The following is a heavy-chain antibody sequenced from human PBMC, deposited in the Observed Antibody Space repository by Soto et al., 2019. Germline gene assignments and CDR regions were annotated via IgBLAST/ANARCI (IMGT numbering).Heavy chain of an antibody. D-gene: IGHD6-13*01. CDR2: IIPIFGTA. J-gene: IGHJ6*02. Sequence: QVQLVQSGAEVKKPGSSVKVSCKASGGTFSSYAISWVRQAPGQGLEWMGGIIPIFGTANYAKKFQGRVTITADESTSTAYMELSSLRSEDTAVYYCARGQELGGRDYYGMDVWGQGTTVTVSS. CDR1: GGTFSSYA. CDR3: ARGQELGGRDYYGMDV. V-gene: IGHV1-69*01.